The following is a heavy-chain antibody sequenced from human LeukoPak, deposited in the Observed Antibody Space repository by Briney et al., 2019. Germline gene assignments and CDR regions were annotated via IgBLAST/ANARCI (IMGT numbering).Heavy chain of an antibody. CDR3: ARGSPTGTTQEVNWFDP. CDR2: INHSGST. V-gene: IGHV4-34*01. CDR1: GGSFSGYY. Sequence: SETLSLTCAVYGGSFSGYYWSWIRQPPGKGLEWIGEINHSGSTNYNPSLKSRVTISVNTSKNQFSLKLSSVTAADTAVYYCARGSPTGTTQEVNWFDPWGQGTLVTVSS. D-gene: IGHD1-1*01. J-gene: IGHJ5*02.